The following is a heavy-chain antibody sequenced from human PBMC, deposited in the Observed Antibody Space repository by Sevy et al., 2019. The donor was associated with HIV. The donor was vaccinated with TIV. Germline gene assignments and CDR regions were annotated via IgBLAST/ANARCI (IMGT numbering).Heavy chain of an antibody. CDR3: AREGGYTDQGMDV. J-gene: IGHJ6*02. CDR1: GFTFSNYD. V-gene: IGHV3-48*01. Sequence: GGSLRLSCAASGFTFSNYDMNWVRQAPVKGVEWVSYIRSDSSRIYYADSVKGRLTISRDNAKNSLYVQMNRLRAEDTAVYYCAREGGYTDQGMDVWGQGTTVTVSS. D-gene: IGHD5-12*01. CDR2: IRSDSSRI.